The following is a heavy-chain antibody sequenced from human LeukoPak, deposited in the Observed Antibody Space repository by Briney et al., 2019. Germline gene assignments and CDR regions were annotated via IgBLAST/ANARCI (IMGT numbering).Heavy chain of an antibody. J-gene: IGHJ4*02. CDR3: AGELDYDILTGYFDY. D-gene: IGHD3-9*01. CDR2: ITPIFGTA. Sequence: SVKVSCKASGYSFSTCDISWVRQAPGQGLEWMGGITPIFGTANYAQKFQGRVTITADESTSTAYMELSSLRSEDTAVYYCAGELDYDILTGYFDYWGQGTLVTVSS. CDR1: GYSFSTCD. V-gene: IGHV1-69*13.